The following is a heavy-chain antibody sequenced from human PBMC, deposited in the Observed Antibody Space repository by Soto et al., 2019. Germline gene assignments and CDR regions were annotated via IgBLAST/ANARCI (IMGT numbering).Heavy chain of an antibody. V-gene: IGHV3-74*01. CDR2: VNPDGTIT. D-gene: IGHD3-10*01. Sequence: GGSLRLSCAASGYTFSHYWMHWVRQAPGKGLVWVSRVNPDGTITTYADSVKGRFTISRDNAKNTLYLQMNSLRAEDTAVYYCARCAVTMVRGVTWFDPWGQGTLVTVSS. CDR1: GYTFSHYW. J-gene: IGHJ5*02. CDR3: ARCAVTMVRGVTWFDP.